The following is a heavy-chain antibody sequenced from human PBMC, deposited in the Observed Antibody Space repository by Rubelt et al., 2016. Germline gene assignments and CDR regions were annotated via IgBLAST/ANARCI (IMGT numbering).Heavy chain of an antibody. CDR3: TTDTAMDNDFDY. Sequence: EVQLVESGGGLVKPGGSLRLSCAASGFTFSNAWMNWVRQAPGKGLEWVGRIKSKTDGGTTDYAAPVKGRFTISRDDSHHTLYLQMNSLKTEDTAVYYCTTDTAMDNDFDYWGQGTLVTVSS. J-gene: IGHJ4*02. D-gene: IGHD5-18*01. CDR2: IKSKTDGGTT. V-gene: IGHV3-15*07. CDR1: GFTFSNAW.